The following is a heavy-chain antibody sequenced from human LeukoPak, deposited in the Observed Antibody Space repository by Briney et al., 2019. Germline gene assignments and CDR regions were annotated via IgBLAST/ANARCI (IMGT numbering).Heavy chain of an antibody. CDR3: ARAYYYDSSGYHYYFDY. Sequence: ASVKVSCKASGYTFTSYGISWVRQAPGQGLEWMGWISAYNGNTNYAQKLQGRVTMTTDTSTSTAYMELRSLRSDDTAVYYCARAYYYDSSGYHYYFDYWGQGTLVTVSS. V-gene: IGHV1-18*01. D-gene: IGHD3-22*01. J-gene: IGHJ4*02. CDR1: GYTFTSYG. CDR2: ISAYNGNT.